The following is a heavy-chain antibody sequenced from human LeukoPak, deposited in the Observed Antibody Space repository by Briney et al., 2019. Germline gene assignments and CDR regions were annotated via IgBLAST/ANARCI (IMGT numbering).Heavy chain of an antibody. J-gene: IGHJ3*02. D-gene: IGHD2-8*01. V-gene: IGHV3-48*03. CDR3: ASEDTGVACDS. CDR2: ISGSGIK. Sequence: GGSLRLSCAASRSTLSSYEMKWDRQAPGKGLEWVSYISGSGIKHYADSVKGRFTISRDNAKNSLYLQMNSLRVEDTAVYYCASEDTGVACDSWSQGTTVTV. CDR1: RSTLSSYE.